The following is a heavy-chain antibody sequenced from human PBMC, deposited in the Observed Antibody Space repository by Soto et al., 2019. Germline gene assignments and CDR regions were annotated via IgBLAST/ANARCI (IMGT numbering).Heavy chain of an antibody. Sequence: SETLSLTCTVSGGSISSSSYYWGWIRQPPGKGLEWIGSIYYSGSTYYNPSLKSRVTISVDTSKNQFSLKLSSVTAADTAVYYCARTEYSGYDWYFDYWGQGTLVTVSS. J-gene: IGHJ4*02. CDR3: ARTEYSGYDWYFDY. V-gene: IGHV4-39*01. CDR2: IYYSGST. D-gene: IGHD5-12*01. CDR1: GGSISSSSYY.